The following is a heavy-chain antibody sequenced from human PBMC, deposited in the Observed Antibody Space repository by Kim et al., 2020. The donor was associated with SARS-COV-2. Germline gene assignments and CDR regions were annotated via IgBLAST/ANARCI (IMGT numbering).Heavy chain of an antibody. Sequence: LKSRVTISVDTSKNQFSLKRSSVTAADTAVYYWARAPGNGAIVVVIDAFDIWGQGTMVTVSS. D-gene: IGHD3-22*01. J-gene: IGHJ3*02. CDR3: ARAPGNGAIVVVIDAFDI. V-gene: IGHV4-31*02.